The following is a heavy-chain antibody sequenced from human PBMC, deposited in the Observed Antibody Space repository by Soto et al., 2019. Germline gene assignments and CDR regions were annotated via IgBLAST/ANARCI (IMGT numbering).Heavy chain of an antibody. V-gene: IGHV3-23*01. J-gene: IGHJ4*02. D-gene: IGHD6-19*01. CDR2: LSGSGTST. Sequence: GGSLRLSCAASGFTFINYAMNWVRQAPGKGLEWVSGLSGSGTSTYYADSVKGRFTISRDNSRDTLFPQMNSLTAEDTAVYYCAKATTNGGWFNPFDSWGQGALVTVSS. CDR3: AKATTNGGWFNPFDS. CDR1: GFTFINYA.